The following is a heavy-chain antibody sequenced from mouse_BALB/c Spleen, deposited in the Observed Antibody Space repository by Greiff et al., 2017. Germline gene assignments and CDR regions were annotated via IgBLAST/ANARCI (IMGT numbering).Heavy chain of an antibody. V-gene: IGHV3-8*02. J-gene: IGHJ2*01. Sequence: EVQLKESGPSLVKPSQTLSLTCSVTGDSITSGYWNWIRKFPGNKLEYMGYISYSGSTYYNPSLKSRISITRDTSKNQYFLQLNSVTTEDTATYYCARYPPGSSYFDYWGQGTTLTVSS. CDR3: ARYPPGSSYFDY. D-gene: IGHD1-1*01. CDR2: ISYSGST. CDR1: GDSITSGY.